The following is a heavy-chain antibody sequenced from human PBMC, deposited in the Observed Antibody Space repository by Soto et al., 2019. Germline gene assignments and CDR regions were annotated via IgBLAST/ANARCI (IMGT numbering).Heavy chain of an antibody. V-gene: IGHV3-23*01. CDR3: AKTPSIYLGATPFDY. D-gene: IGHD2-15*01. Sequence: EVQLLESGGGLVQPGGSLRLSCAASGFTFSSYAMSWVRQAPGKGLEWVSAISGSGGSTYYADSVKGRFTISRDNSKNPLYLQMNSLRAEDTAVYYCAKTPSIYLGATPFDYWGQGTLVTVSS. J-gene: IGHJ4*02. CDR2: ISGSGGST. CDR1: GFTFSSYA.